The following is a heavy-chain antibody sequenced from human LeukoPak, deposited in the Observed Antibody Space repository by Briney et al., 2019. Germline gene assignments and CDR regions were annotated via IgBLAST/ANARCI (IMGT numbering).Heavy chain of an antibody. CDR3: ASGSGSYRTPYYYMDV. CDR2: IYSGGST. V-gene: IGHV3-53*01. Sequence: GGSMRLSCAASGFTVSSNYMSWVRQAPGKGLEWVSVIYSGGSTYYADSVKGRFTISRDNSKNTLYLQMNSLRAEDTAVYYCASGSGSYRTPYYYMDVWGTGTTVTVSS. D-gene: IGHD3-10*01. CDR1: GFTVSSNY. J-gene: IGHJ6*03.